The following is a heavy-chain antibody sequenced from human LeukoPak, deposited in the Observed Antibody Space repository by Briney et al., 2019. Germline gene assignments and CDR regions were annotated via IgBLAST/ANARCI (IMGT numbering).Heavy chain of an antibody. CDR2: ISSSGGST. D-gene: IGHD5-24*01. J-gene: IGHJ2*01. Sequence: GGSLRLSCAASGFTFSSYDMSWVRQAPGKGLEWVSGISSSGGSTYYADSVKGRFTVSRDSPKNTLYLQMNSLRAEDTAVYYCAKDPREGYKAVDQYFDLWGRGTLVTVSS. CDR1: GFTFSSYD. V-gene: IGHV3-23*01. CDR3: AKDPREGYKAVDQYFDL.